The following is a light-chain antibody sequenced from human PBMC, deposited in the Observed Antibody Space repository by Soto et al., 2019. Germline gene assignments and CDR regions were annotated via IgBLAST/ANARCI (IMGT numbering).Light chain of an antibody. CDR3: QQRYKTSLSS. Sequence: DIQLTQSPSLLSASVGDRVTITCRASQRIDNFLNWYQQKPGKAPKLLIYGASSLQSGVPSRFSGSGSGTDFTLTITSLQPEDSATYHCQQRYKTSLSSFGQGTKVDI. CDR1: QRIDNF. CDR2: GAS. V-gene: IGKV1-39*01. J-gene: IGKJ2*01.